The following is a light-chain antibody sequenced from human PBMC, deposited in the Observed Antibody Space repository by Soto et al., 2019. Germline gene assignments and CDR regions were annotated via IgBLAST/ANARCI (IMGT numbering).Light chain of an antibody. J-gene: IGLJ1*01. Sequence: QSALTQPASVSGSPGQSITISCTETSSDVGGYNYVSWYQQYPGKAPKLMIYDVSNRPSGVSNRFSGSKSGNTASLTISGLQAEDEADYYCNSYTSRSSSTYVFGTGTKLTVL. CDR1: SSDVGGYNY. V-gene: IGLV2-14*01. CDR2: DVS. CDR3: NSYTSRSSSTYV.